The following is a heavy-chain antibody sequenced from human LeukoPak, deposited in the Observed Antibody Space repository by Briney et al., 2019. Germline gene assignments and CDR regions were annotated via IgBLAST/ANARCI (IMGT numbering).Heavy chain of an antibody. Sequence: TGRSLRLSCAASGFTFSSYAMHWVRQAPGKGLEWLAVISYDGSNKYYADSVKGRFTISRDNSKNTLYLQMNSLRAEDTAVYYCGRGGIVGANFDYWGRGTLVTVSS. CDR3: GRGGIVGANFDY. V-gene: IGHV3-30*01. D-gene: IGHD1-26*01. CDR2: ISYDGSNK. J-gene: IGHJ4*02. CDR1: GFTFSSYA.